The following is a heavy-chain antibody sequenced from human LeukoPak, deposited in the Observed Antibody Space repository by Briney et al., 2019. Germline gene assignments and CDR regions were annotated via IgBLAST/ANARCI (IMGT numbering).Heavy chain of an antibody. D-gene: IGHD3-10*01. CDR2: INPNSGGT. CDR1: GYTFTGYY. Sequence: ASVKVSCKASGYTFTGYYMHWVRQAPGQGLEWMGWINPNSGGTNYAQKFQGRVTMTRDTSISTAYMELSRLRSDDTAVYYCARGDTMVRGVGGLEQRLRVLDYWGQGTLVTVSS. CDR3: ARGDTMVRGVGGLEQRLRVLDY. J-gene: IGHJ4*02. V-gene: IGHV1-2*02.